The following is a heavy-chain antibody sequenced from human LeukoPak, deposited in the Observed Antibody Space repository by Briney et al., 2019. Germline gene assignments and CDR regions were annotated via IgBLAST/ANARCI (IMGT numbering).Heavy chain of an antibody. CDR1: GFTFSSYS. CDR2: ISSSGSTI. J-gene: IGHJ4*02. Sequence: GGSLRLSCAASGFTFSSYSMNWVRQAPGKGLEWVSYISSSGSTIYYADSVKGRFTISRDNAKNSLYLQMNSLRAEDTAVYYCARDASYSSSWYPPIDYWGQGTLVTVSS. V-gene: IGHV3-48*01. CDR3: ARDASYSSSWYPPIDY. D-gene: IGHD6-13*01.